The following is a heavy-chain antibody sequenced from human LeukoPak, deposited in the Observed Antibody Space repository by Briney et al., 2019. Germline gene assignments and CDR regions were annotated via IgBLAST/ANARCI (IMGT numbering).Heavy chain of an antibody. CDR1: GASVNSHL. CDR3: ARLRRDTSSWYADDS. D-gene: IGHD6-13*01. CDR2: ISITEGT. J-gene: IGHJ4*02. V-gene: IGHV4-4*07. Sequence: SETLSFTCTVSGASVNSHLWSWIRQSAGKGLEWIGRISITEGTNYNPSFKSRATMSVDTSKNQFSLRLASMTAADTAVYYCARLRRDTSSWYADDSWGQGTLVTVSS.